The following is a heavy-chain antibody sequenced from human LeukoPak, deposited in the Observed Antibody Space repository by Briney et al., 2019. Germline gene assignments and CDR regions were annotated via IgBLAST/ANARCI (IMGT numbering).Heavy chain of an antibody. J-gene: IGHJ4*02. V-gene: IGHV4-59*01. CDR1: GGSISSYY. CDR3: ARGYHDYGLDY. Sequence: SETLSLTCTVSGGSISSYYWSWIRQPPGKGLEWIGYIYYSGSTNYNPSLKSRVTISVDTSKNQFSLELSSVTAADTAVYYCARGYHDYGLDYWGQGTLVTVSS. CDR2: IYYSGST. D-gene: IGHD4/OR15-4a*01.